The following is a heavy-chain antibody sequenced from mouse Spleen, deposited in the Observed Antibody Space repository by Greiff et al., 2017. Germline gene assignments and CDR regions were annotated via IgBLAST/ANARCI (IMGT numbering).Heavy chain of an antibody. CDR2: IDPSDSYT. CDR3: TRFGSGDY. J-gene: IGHJ4*01. D-gene: IGHD3-1*01. CDR1: GYNFTSYW. Sequence: VQLQQPGAELVKPGASVKMSCKASGYNFTSYWMHWVKQRPGQGLEWIGTIDPSDSYTSYNQKFKGKATLTVDTSSSTAYMQLSSLTSEDSAVYYCTRFGSGDYWGQGTSVTVSS. V-gene: IGHV1S127*01.